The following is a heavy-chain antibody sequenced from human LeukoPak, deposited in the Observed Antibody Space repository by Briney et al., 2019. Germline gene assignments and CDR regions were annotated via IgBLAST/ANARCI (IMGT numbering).Heavy chain of an antibody. CDR1: GGSISSTSYY. CDR3: ARPQREYYYDPPGAFDI. J-gene: IGHJ3*02. Sequence: PSETLSLTCTVSGGSISSTSYYWGWIRQPPGKGLEWIGSIYHSGSTYYNPSLKSRVTISVDTSKNQFSLKLSSVTAADTAVYYCARPQREYYYDPPGAFDIWGQGTMVTVSS. D-gene: IGHD3-22*01. V-gene: IGHV4-39*07. CDR2: IYHSGST.